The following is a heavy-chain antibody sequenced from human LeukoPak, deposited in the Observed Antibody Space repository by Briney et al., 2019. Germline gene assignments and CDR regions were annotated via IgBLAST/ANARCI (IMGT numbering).Heavy chain of an antibody. Sequence: TSENLSLTCAVSGGSISSGGYSWSWIRQPPGKGLEWIGYIYHSGSTYYNPSLKSRVTISVDRSKNQFSLKLSSVTAADTAVYYCAARSTYYYDSSGYYSWGQGTLVTVSS. CDR2: IYHSGST. J-gene: IGHJ4*02. CDR3: AARSTYYYDSSGYYS. CDR1: GGSISSGGYS. V-gene: IGHV4-30-2*01. D-gene: IGHD3-22*01.